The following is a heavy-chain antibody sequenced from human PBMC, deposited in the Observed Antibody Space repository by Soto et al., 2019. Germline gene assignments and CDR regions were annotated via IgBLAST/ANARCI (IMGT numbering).Heavy chain of an antibody. V-gene: IGHV1-2*02. CDR2: INPNGGGA. J-gene: IGHJ6*02. Sequence: QVQLEQSGAEVKKPGASVKLSCKASGYTFGDHYIHWVRQAPGQGLEWMGWINPNGGGAHYAQNFQGRVTMTRDTSINTVYMQLYRLTSDDTALYYCARDLLVDGPDRYGMDVWGQGTTVTVSS. CDR1: GYTFGDHY. CDR3: ARDLLVDGPDRYGMDV. D-gene: IGHD6-19*01.